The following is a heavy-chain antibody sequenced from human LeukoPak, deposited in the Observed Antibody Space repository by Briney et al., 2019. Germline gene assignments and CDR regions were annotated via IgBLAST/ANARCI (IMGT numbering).Heavy chain of an antibody. CDR2: IKQDGSEK. D-gene: IGHD6-19*01. CDR1: GFTFSSYW. Sequence: GGSLRLSCAASGFTFSSYWMNWVRQAPGKGLEWVANIKQDGSEKYYVDSVKGRFTISRDNAKNSLYLQMNSLRAEDTAVYYYARDRGAGTIDYWGQGTLVTVSS. CDR3: ARDRGAGTIDY. V-gene: IGHV3-7*01. J-gene: IGHJ4*02.